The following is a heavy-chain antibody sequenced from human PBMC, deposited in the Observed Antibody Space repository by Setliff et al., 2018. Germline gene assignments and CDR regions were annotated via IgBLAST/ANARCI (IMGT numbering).Heavy chain of an antibody. J-gene: IGHJ4*02. Sequence: SGPTLVNPTQTLTLTCTFSGFSLSTSGGGVGWIRQPPGKAREWLALIYWDEEKRYSTSLKSSLTIPKDTSKNQGVLTMTNMDPADTATYSCAHRRGDYYDSSGSFYDYWGQGTLVTVSS. V-gene: IGHV2-5*02. CDR1: GFSLSTSGGG. CDR3: AHRRGDYYDSSGSFYDY. CDR2: IYWDEEK. D-gene: IGHD3-22*01.